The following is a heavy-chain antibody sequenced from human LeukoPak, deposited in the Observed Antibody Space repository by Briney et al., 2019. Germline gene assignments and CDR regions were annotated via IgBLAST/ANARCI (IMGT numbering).Heavy chain of an antibody. J-gene: IGHJ4*02. CDR3: ARDPGRSGGSCYSDY. Sequence: GGPLRLSCAASGFTFGSFSMTWVRQAPGKGLEGVSTISSSGSGTYIYYADSVKGRFTISRDNAKNSLYLQMNSLRAEDTAVYYCARDPGRSGGSCYSDYWGQGTLVTVSS. CDR2: ISSSGSGTYI. CDR1: GFTFGSFS. V-gene: IGHV3-21*01. D-gene: IGHD2-15*01.